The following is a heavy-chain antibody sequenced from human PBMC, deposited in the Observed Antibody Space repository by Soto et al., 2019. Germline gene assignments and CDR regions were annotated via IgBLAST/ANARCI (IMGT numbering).Heavy chain of an antibody. CDR1: GFTVSSNY. J-gene: IGHJ4*02. CDR2: IYSGGSA. Sequence: EVQLVESGGGLVQPGGSLRLSCAASGFTVSSNYMSWVRQAPGKGLEWVSVIYSGGSAYYADSVKGRFTISRDNSKNTPSLRMTSLRAEDTAVYYCASHGYSSGGGSFDCWGQGTLVTVSS. V-gene: IGHV3-66*04. D-gene: IGHD5-18*01. CDR3: ASHGYSSGGGSFDC.